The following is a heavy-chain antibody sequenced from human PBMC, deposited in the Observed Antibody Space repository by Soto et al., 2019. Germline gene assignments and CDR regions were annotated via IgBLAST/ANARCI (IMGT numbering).Heavy chain of an antibody. CDR1: GFTFSSYS. CDR3: ARDGTIFGVVPHYYYYYMDV. CDR2: ISSSSSTI. V-gene: IGHV3-48*01. J-gene: IGHJ6*03. D-gene: IGHD3-3*01. Sequence: QPGGSLRLSCAASGFTFSSYSMNWVRQAPGKGLEWVSYISSSSSTIYYADSVKGRFTISRDNAKNSLYLQMNSLRAEDTAVYYCARDGTIFGVVPHYYYYYMDVWGKGTTVPSP.